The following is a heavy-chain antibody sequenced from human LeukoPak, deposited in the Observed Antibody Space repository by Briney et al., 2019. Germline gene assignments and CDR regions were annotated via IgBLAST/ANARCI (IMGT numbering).Heavy chain of an antibody. CDR1: GGGFTFTSHA. CDR3: AGFFYDNSGDVFDI. V-gene: IGHV1-69*13. CDR2: LIPIYGSA. Sequence: SVKVSCKASGGGFTFTSHAISWVRQAPGQGLEWMGGLIPIYGSANYAQKFQGRVTITSDESTRTVYMELNSLRPEDSAVHYCAGFFYDNSGDVFDIWGQGTMVTVSS. J-gene: IGHJ3*02. D-gene: IGHD3-22*01.